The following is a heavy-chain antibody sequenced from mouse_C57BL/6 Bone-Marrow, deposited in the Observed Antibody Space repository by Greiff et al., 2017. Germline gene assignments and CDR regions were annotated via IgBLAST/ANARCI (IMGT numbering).Heavy chain of an antibody. J-gene: IGHJ2*01. CDR1: GYTFTSYW. CDR2: IPPSDSDT. CDR3: EIYGYDGGDPDD. Sequence: QVQLQQPGAELVKPGASVKVSCKASGYTFTSYWMHWVKQRPGHGLEWIGRIPPSDSDTNYTQKFKGKAPLTVDKSSSTASMQLSGLTSEDAAVYYGEIYGYDGGDPDDGGQGTTLTVSA. D-gene: IGHD2-2*01. V-gene: IGHV1-74*01.